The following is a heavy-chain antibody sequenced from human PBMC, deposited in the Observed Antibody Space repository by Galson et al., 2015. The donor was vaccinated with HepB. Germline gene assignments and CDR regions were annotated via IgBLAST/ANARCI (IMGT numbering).Heavy chain of an antibody. V-gene: IGHV3-30*02. Sequence: SLRLSCAASGFTFSNYGMHWVRQAPGQGLEWVAFIRYDGSNAYYADSVKGRFTISRDNSKNTLYLQMNSLRGEDTAVYYCARASMVRGVITSYYYYYGMDVWGQGTTVTVSS. J-gene: IGHJ6*02. CDR2: IRYDGSNA. CDR3: ARASMVRGVITSYYYYYGMDV. CDR1: GFTFSNYG. D-gene: IGHD3-10*01.